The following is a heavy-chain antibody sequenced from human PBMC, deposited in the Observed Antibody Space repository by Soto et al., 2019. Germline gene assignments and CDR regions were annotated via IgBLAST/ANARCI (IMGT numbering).Heavy chain of an antibody. J-gene: IGHJ6*02. CDR3: AKDLKLELRRLNYYYYYGMDV. D-gene: IGHD1-7*01. CDR1: GFTVSSNY. V-gene: IGHV3-53*05. CDR2: IYSGGST. Sequence: GGSLRLSCAASGFTVSSNYMSWVRQAPGKGLEWVSVIYSGGSTYYADSVKGRFTTSRDNSKNTLYLQMNSLRAEDTAVYYCAKDLKLELRRLNYYYYYGMDVWGQGTTVTVSS.